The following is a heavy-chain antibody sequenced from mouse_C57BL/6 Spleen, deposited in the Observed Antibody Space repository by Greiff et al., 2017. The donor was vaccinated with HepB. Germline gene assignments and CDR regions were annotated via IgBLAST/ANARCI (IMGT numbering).Heavy chain of an antibody. V-gene: IGHV1-84*01. CDR3: ARSLSYYSNYEDAMDY. D-gene: IGHD2-5*01. J-gene: IGHJ4*01. CDR1: GYTFTDYY. CDR2: IDPGSGNT. Sequence: VQLQQSGPELVKPGASVKISCKASGYTFTDYYINWVKQRPGQGLEWIGWIDPGSGNTKYNEKFKGKATLTVDTSSSTAYMQLSSLTSEDSAVYFCARSLSYYSNYEDAMDYWGQGTSVTVSS.